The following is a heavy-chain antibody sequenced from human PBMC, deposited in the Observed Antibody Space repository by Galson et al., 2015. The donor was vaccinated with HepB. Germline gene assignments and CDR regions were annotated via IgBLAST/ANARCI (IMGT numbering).Heavy chain of an antibody. V-gene: IGHV3-30*04. Sequence: SLRLSCAASGSTFSNSAMHWVRQAPGKGLEWVTGISFDGRDKFYADSVKCRVTISRDDSKNTLYLQMNSLRPEDTAVYYCARDKGSYARFYLDYWGQGTLVTVSS. CDR3: ARDKGSYARFYLDY. CDR2: ISFDGRDK. D-gene: IGHD1-26*01. CDR1: GSTFSNSA. J-gene: IGHJ4*02.